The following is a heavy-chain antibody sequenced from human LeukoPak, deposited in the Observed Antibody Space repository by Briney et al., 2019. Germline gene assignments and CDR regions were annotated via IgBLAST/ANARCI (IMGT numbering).Heavy chain of an antibody. Sequence: SETLSLTCTASGGSISSYYWSWVRRPPGKGLEWIGYIYYSGSTNYNPSLKSRVTISVDTSKNQFSLKLSSVTAADTAVYYCARYSSGYNDYWGQGTLVTVSS. CDR3: ARYSSGYNDY. D-gene: IGHD3-10*01. CDR1: GGSISSYY. J-gene: IGHJ4*02. CDR2: IYYSGST. V-gene: IGHV4-59*01.